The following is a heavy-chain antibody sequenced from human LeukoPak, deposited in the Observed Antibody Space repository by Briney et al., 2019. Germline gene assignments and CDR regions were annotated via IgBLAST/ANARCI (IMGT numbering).Heavy chain of an antibody. CDR1: GGSISSYY. CDR2: IYYGGST. CDR3: ASSLSGSYWEGRAFDI. D-gene: IGHD1-26*01. J-gene: IGHJ3*02. V-gene: IGHV4-59*08. Sequence: SETLSLTCTVSGGSISSYYWSWIRQPPGKGLEWIGYIYYGGSTNYNPSLKSRVTISVDTSKNQFSLKLSSVTAADTAVYYCASSLSGSYWEGRAFDIWGQGTMVTVSS.